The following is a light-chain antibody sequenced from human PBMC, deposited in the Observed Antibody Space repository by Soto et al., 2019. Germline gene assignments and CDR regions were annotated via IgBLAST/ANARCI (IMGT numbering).Light chain of an antibody. CDR2: EVS. V-gene: IGLV2-14*01. CDR1: RSDVGGYDF. CDR3: SSYVSSSPYV. J-gene: IGLJ1*01. Sequence: QSALTQPASVSGSPGQSITISCTGTRSDVGGYDFVSWYQQHPGKAPKLIIYEVSNRPSGVSNRFSGSKSDNTASLTVSGLQAEDEAHYYCSSYVSSSPYVLGTGTKLTVL.